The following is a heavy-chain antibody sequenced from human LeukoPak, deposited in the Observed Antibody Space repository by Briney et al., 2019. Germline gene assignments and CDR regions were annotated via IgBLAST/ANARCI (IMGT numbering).Heavy chain of an antibody. Sequence: SETLSLTCAVYGGSFSGSYWSWIRQPPGKGLEWIGEINHSGSTNYNPSLKSRVTISVDTSKNQFSLKLSSVTAADTAVYYCAKGLWYYYDSSGYVDYWGQGTLVTVSS. CDR1: GGSFSGSY. J-gene: IGHJ4*02. D-gene: IGHD3-22*01. CDR3: AKGLWYYYDSSGYVDY. V-gene: IGHV4-34*01. CDR2: INHSGST.